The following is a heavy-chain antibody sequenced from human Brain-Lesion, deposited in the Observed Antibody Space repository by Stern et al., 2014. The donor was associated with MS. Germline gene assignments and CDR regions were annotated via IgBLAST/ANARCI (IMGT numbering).Heavy chain of an antibody. D-gene: IGHD2-2*01. V-gene: IGHV4-61*02. J-gene: IGHJ6*02. CDR1: GGSISSGGYY. Sequence: VQLVESGPGLVKPSQTLSLSCTVSGGSISSGGYYWSWIRQPAGKGLEWIGRIFNSGSTSYNPPLKSRVTISTNTSQNHSPLRLNPMTAADTAVYYCARGRVVPGFQYYATDVWGQGTTVIVSS. CDR3: ARGRVVPGFQYYATDV. CDR2: IFNSGST.